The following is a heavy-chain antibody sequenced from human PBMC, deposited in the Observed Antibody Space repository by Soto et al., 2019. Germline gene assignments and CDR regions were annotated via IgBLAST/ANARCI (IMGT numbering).Heavy chain of an antibody. CDR1: GFTFDDYA. Sequence: GGSLRLSCAASGFTFDDYAMHWVRQAPGKGLEWVSGISWNSGSIGYADSVKGRFTISRDNAKNSLYLQMNSLRAEDTALYYCAKDSVQLTGSYMDVWGKGTTVTVSS. D-gene: IGHD5-18*01. CDR3: AKDSVQLTGSYMDV. J-gene: IGHJ6*03. V-gene: IGHV3-9*01. CDR2: ISWNSGSI.